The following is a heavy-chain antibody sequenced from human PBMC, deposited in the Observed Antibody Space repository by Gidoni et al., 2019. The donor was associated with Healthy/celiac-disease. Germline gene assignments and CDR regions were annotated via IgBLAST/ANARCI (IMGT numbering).Heavy chain of an antibody. V-gene: IGHV5-51*01. CDR3: ARRKGSGWYAVEGDWYFDL. Sequence: EVQLVQSGAEVKKPGESLKISCKGSGYSFTSYWLCWVRQMPGKGLEWMGIIYPGDSDTRYSPSFQGQVTISADKSISTAYLQWSSLKASDTAMYYCARRKGSGWYAVEGDWYFDLWGRGTLVTVSS. CDR1: GYSFTSYW. J-gene: IGHJ2*01. CDR2: IYPGDSDT. D-gene: IGHD6-19*01.